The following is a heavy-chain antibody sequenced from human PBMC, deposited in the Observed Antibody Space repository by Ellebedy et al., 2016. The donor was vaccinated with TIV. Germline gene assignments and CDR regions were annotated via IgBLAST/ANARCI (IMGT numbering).Heavy chain of an antibody. J-gene: IGHJ3*02. D-gene: IGHD6-19*01. CDR3: VRRGGWSGAFDI. V-gene: IGHV4-39*01. CDR1: GGSISKTSYY. Sequence: MPSETLSLTCIVFGGSISKTSYYWGWIRQSPGKGLERLGNIYYSGTTYISPSLKSRASIYVDASNNQFSLKLSSVTAADTAVYYCVRRGGWSGAFDIWGQGTMITVSS. CDR2: IYYSGTT.